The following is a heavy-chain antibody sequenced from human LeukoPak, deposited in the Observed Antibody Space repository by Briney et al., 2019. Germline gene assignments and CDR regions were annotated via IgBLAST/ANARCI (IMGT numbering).Heavy chain of an antibody. CDR1: GYSFSAYW. CDR2: INPRDSDT. V-gene: IGHV5-51*01. D-gene: IGHD6-19*01. CDR3: AKISLAGDYFDY. J-gene: IGHJ4*02. Sequence: GESLKISCKGSGYSFSAYWIAWVRQMPGKGLEWMGFINPRDSDTRYSPSFLGQVTFSADKSINTAYLQWRSLKAPDTAIYYCAKISLAGDYFDYWGQGTLVIVSS.